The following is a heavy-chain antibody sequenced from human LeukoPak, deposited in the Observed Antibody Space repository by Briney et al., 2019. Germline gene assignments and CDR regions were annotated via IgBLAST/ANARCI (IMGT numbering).Heavy chain of an antibody. CDR1: GGSISSSSYY. CDR2: IYYSGST. J-gene: IGHJ6*03. D-gene: IGHD3-3*01. Sequence: SETLSLTCTVSGGSISSSSYYWGWIRQPPGKGLEWIGSIYYSGSTYYNPSLKSRVTISVDTSKNQFSLKLSSVTAADTAVYYCARVGPQYYDFWSGYYTGGYYYYMDVWGKGTTVTVSS. CDR3: ARVGPQYYDFWSGYYTGGYYYYMDV. V-gene: IGHV4-39*07.